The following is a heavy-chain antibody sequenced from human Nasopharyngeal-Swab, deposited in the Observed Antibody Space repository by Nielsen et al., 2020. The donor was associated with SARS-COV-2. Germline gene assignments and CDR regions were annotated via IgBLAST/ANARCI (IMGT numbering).Heavy chain of an antibody. V-gene: IGHV1-8*01. CDR2: MNPNSGNT. D-gene: IGHD2-2*01. CDR3: ARVGAADCSSTSCYAGVSWDYGMDV. CDR1: GYTFTSYD. Sequence: ASVKVSCKASGYTFTSYDINWGRQATGQGLEWMGWMNPNSGNTGYAQKFQGRVTMTRNTSISTAYMELSSLRSEDTAVYYCARVGAADCSSTSCYAGVSWDYGMDVWGQGTTVTVSS. J-gene: IGHJ6*02.